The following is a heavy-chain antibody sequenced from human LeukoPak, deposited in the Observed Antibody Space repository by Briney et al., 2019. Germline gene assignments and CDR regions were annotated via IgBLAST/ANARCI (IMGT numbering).Heavy chain of an antibody. CDR2: GFYSGSA. D-gene: IGHD4-17*01. V-gene: IGHV4-39*01. Sequence: SETLSLTCTVSGGSISGSSYYWAWVRQPPGKGVEWVGSGFYSGSAYSNPSLKSRVTISVDTSRNQFSLNLSSVTAADTAVYYCARLRGAMTPVTSDFDYWGQGTLVTVSS. CDR1: GGSISGSSYY. CDR3: ARLRGAMTPVTSDFDY. J-gene: IGHJ4*02.